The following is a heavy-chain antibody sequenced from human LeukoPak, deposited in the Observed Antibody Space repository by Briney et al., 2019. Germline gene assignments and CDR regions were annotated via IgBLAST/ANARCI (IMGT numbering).Heavy chain of an antibody. CDR3: ATMVRGAARNFDY. J-gene: IGHJ4*02. V-gene: IGHV3-23*01. D-gene: IGHD2-21*01. CDR1: GFTFSSYA. CDR2: ISGSGGST. Sequence: GGSLRLSCAASGFTFSSYAMSWVRQAPGKGLEWVSAISGSGGSTYYADTVKGRFTISRDNSTNTLYLQMNSLRAEDTAVYYCATMVRGAARNFDYWGQGTLVTVSS.